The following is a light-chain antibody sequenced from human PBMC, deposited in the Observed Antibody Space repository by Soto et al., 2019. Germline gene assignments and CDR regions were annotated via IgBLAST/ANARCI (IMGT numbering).Light chain of an antibody. Sequence: QSALTQPASVSGSPGQSITISCTGTRSDVGGYKYVSWYQQHPGKAPKLMIYEVSNRPSGVSNRFSGSKSDNTASLTISGLQAEDEADYYCSSYTSSSTLYVFGPGTKLTVL. V-gene: IGLV2-14*01. CDR1: RSDVGGYKY. CDR2: EVS. CDR3: SSYTSSSTLYV. J-gene: IGLJ1*01.